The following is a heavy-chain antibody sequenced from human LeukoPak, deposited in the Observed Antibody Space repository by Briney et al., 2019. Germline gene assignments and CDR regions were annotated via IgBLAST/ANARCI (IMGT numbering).Heavy chain of an antibody. D-gene: IGHD4-17*01. CDR2: ISSTSSTI. Sequence: GGSLRLSCGASGFTFSSYSMNWVRQAPGKGVEWVSYISSTSSTIYYADSVKGRFTISRDNARNSLYLQMNSLWAEDTAVYYCARDPDYGGGFDYWGQGTLVTVS. J-gene: IGHJ4*02. CDR3: ARDPDYGGGFDY. CDR1: GFTFSSYS. V-gene: IGHV3-48*01.